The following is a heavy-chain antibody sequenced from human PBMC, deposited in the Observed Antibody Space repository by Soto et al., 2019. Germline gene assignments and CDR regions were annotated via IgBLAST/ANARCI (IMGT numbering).Heavy chain of an antibody. CDR2: FDPEDGET. J-gene: IGHJ3*02. V-gene: IGHV1-24*01. CDR3: ATDAWELLRIDI. D-gene: IGHD1-26*01. Sequence: ASVKVSCKVSGYTLTELSMHWVRQAPGKGLEWMGGFDPEDGETIYAQKFQGRVTMTEDTSTDTAYMELSRLRSEDTAVYYCATDAWELLRIDIWGQGXMVTVSS. CDR1: GYTLTELS.